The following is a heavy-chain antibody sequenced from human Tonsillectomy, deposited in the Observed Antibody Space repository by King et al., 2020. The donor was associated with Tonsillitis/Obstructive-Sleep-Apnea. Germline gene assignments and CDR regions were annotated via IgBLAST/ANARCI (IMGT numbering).Heavy chain of an antibody. CDR2: ISWNSGNI. CDR3: VKEDIVIVPADKYFYYYMDV. V-gene: IGHV3-9*01. CDR1: GFTLDDYA. J-gene: IGHJ6*03. D-gene: IGHD2-2*01. Sequence: VQLVESGGGLVQPGRSLRLSCAASGFTLDDYAMHWVRQAPGKGLEWVSGISWNSGNIGYADSVKGRFTISRDNAKNSLYLQMNSLIAEDTALYYCVKEDIVIVPADKYFYYYMDVWGKGTTVTVSS.